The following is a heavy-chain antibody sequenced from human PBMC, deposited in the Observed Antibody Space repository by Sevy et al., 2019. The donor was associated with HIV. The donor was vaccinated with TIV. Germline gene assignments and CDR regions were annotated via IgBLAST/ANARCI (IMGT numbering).Heavy chain of an antibody. V-gene: IGHV3-48*02. Sequence: GGSLRLSCAASGFTFSSYSMNWVRQAPGKGLEWVSYISSSSSTIYYADSVKGRFTISRDNAKNSLYLQMNSLRDEDTDVYYCARDLDIVVVVAAKYAFDIWGQGTMVTVSS. J-gene: IGHJ3*02. CDR2: ISSSSSTI. D-gene: IGHD2-15*01. CDR3: ARDLDIVVVVAAKYAFDI. CDR1: GFTFSSYS.